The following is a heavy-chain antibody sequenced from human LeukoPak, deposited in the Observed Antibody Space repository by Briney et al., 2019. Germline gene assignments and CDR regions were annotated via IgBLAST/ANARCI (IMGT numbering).Heavy chain of an antibody. CDR3: ARGYCSGGSCPGYAFDI. CDR2: IYYSGST. D-gene: IGHD2-15*01. J-gene: IGHJ3*02. CDR1: GGSISSGGYS. Sequence: SETLSLTCAVSGGSISSGGYSWSWIRQPPGKGLEWIGYIYYSGSTYYNPSLKSRVTISVDTSKNQFSLKLSSVTAADTAVYYCARGYCSGGSCPGYAFDIWGQGTMVTVSS. V-gene: IGHV4-30-4*07.